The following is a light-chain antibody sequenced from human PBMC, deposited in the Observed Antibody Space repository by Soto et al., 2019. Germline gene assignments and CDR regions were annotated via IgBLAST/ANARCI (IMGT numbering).Light chain of an antibody. CDR3: QSYDSSLSGSV. CDR2: EVS. Sequence: QSALTQPASVSGAPGQSITISCSGSSSDIGGYNYVSWYQHHPGKVPKVIIYEVSNRPSGVSNRFTGSKSGNTASLTISGLQAEDEADYYCQSYDSSLSGSVFGGGTKVTVL. CDR1: SSDIGGYNY. J-gene: IGLJ2*01. V-gene: IGLV2-14*01.